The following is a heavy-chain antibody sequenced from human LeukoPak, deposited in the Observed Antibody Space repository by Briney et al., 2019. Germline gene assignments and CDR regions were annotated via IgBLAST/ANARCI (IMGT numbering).Heavy chain of an antibody. CDR1: GFTFSSYA. CDR2: ISDGVGKT. V-gene: IGHV3-23*01. D-gene: IGHD6-13*01. J-gene: IGHJ4*02. Sequence: GGSLRLSCAASGFTFSSYAMSWVRQTPGKGLQWVSGISDGVGKTYYADSVKGRFTISRDNSKNTLYLQMDSLRAEDTAVYYCAEEGAAAGLPYFDCWGQGTLLTVSS. CDR3: AEEGAAAGLPYFDC.